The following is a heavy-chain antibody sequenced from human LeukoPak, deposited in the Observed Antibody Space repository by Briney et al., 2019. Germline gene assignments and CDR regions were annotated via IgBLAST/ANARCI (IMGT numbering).Heavy chain of an antibody. CDR1: GGSISSYY. CDR3: AREGLVVPARSNAFDI. CDR2: IYYSGST. V-gene: IGHV4-59*01. J-gene: IGHJ3*02. D-gene: IGHD2-2*01. Sequence: SETLSLTCTVSGGSISSYYWSWIRQPPGKGLEWIGYIYYSGSTNYNPSLKSRVTISVDTSKNQFSLKLSSVTAADTAVYYCAREGLVVPARSNAFDIWGQGTMVTVSS.